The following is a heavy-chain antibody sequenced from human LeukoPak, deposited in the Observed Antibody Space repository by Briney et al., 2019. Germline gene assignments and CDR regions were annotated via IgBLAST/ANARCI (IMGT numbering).Heavy chain of an antibody. D-gene: IGHD3-3*01. Sequence: GGSLRLSCAASGFTFSSYAMSWVRQAPGKGLEWVSVISGSGGSTYYADSVKGRFTISRDNSKNTLYLQMNSLRAEDTAVYYCAKQEEAGYDFWMDEDYYYGMDVWGQGTTVTVSS. V-gene: IGHV3-23*01. J-gene: IGHJ6*02. CDR1: GFTFSSYA. CDR2: ISGSGGST. CDR3: AKQEEAGYDFWMDEDYYYGMDV.